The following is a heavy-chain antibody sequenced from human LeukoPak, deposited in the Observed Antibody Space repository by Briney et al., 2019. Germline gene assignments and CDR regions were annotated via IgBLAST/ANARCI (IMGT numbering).Heavy chain of an antibody. CDR2: INPSGGST. V-gene: IGHV1-46*01. D-gene: IGHD4-17*01. CDR1: GYTFTSYY. J-gene: IGHJ4*02. CDR3: AAGPARGEDEY. Sequence: ASVKVSCKASGYTFTSYYMHWVRQAPGQGLEWMGIINPSGGSTNYAQKFQERVTITRDMSTSTAYMELSSLRSEDTAVYYCAAGPARGEDEYWGQGTLVTVSS.